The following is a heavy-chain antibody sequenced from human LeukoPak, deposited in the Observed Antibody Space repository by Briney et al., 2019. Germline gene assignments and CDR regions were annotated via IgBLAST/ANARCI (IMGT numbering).Heavy chain of an antibody. D-gene: IGHD3-3*01. Sequence: PSQTLSLTCTVSGGSISIDNYYWTWIRQPPGKGLEWVGCIYHRGSTYYGPSLKSRVTISLDRSKNQSSLNLSSVTAADTAVYYCARDWRYHHKARAFDIWGQGTMVTVSS. J-gene: IGHJ3*02. CDR2: IYHRGST. V-gene: IGHV4-30-2*01. CDR1: GGSISIDNYY. CDR3: ARDWRYHHKARAFDI.